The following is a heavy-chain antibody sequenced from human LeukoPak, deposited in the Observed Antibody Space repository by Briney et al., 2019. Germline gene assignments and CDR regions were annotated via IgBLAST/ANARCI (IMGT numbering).Heavy chain of an antibody. V-gene: IGHV3-30*04. CDR2: ISFHGKDK. Sequence: PGGSLRLPCAASGFTFNNYAMHWVRQAPGKGLEWMTVISFHGKDKFYADSMKGRLTISRDNSQRTLVMEMNSLRAEDTAVYYCVRQDCSAGSCYLDHWGQGILVTVSS. CDR1: GFTFNNYA. J-gene: IGHJ4*02. CDR3: VRQDCSAGSCYLDH. D-gene: IGHD2-15*01.